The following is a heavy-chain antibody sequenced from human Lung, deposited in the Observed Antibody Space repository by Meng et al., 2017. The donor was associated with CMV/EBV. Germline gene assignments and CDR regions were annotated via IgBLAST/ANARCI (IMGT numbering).Heavy chain of an antibody. Sequence: SCAASGFSLSAYWMGWLRQTPGKGLDWVAYISQDGSEIYYVDSVKGRFTISRDNAKNSLFLQMHNLRAEDTAVYHCARDKGDFTIWFDPWGHGTLVTVSS. J-gene: IGHJ5*02. CDR1: GFSLSAYW. CDR2: ISQDGSEI. CDR3: ARDKGDFTIWFDP. V-gene: IGHV3-7*01. D-gene: IGHD2-21*02.